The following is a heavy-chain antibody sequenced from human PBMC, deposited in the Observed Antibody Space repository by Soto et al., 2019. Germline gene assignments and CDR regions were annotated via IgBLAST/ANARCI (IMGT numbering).Heavy chain of an antibody. D-gene: IGHD2-8*02. J-gene: IGHJ5*02. CDR2: INPNTGGT. V-gene: IGHV1-2*02. Sequence: ASVKVCCKASGYLLTGYYMHWVRQAPGQGLEWMGWINPNTGGTNYAQMFQGRVAMTRDTSISTAYMELRSLRSDDTAVYFCASSGHIVLTQPEFWFDPWGQGTMVTGSS. CDR1: GYLLTGYY. CDR3: ASSGHIVLTQPEFWFDP.